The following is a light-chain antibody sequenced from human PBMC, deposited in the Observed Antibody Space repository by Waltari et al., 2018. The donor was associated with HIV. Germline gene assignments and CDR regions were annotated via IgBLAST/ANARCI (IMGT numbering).Light chain of an antibody. CDR1: QGIRND. V-gene: IGKV1-6*01. Sequence: AIQMTQSPSSLSASVGDRVTITCRASQGIRNDLGWYQQKPGKAPKLLIYSASSLQSGVPSRFSGSGSGSDFTLTISSLQPEDFATYYCLQDYNYPPTFGPGTKVEIK. J-gene: IGKJ3*01. CDR2: SAS. CDR3: LQDYNYPPT.